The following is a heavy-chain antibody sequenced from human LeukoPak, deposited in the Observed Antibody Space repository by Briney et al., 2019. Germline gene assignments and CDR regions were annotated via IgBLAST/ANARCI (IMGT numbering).Heavy chain of an antibody. CDR3: ARRYNRLGWYFDL. J-gene: IGHJ2*01. Sequence: GGSLRLSCAASGFTFSSYAMHWVRQAPGKGLEWVAVISYDGSNKYYADSVKGRFTISRDNSKNTLYLQMNSLRAEDTAVYYCARRYNRLGWYFDLWGRGTLVTVSS. CDR1: GFTFSSYA. V-gene: IGHV3-30-3*01. D-gene: IGHD5-24*01. CDR2: ISYDGSNK.